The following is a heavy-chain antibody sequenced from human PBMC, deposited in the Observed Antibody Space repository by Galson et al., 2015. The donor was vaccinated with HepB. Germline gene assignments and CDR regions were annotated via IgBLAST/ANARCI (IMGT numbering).Heavy chain of an antibody. D-gene: IGHD6-19*01. CDR1: GFTFDDYA. Sequence: SLRLSCAASGFTFDDYAMHWVRQAPGKGLEWVSLISWDASSTYYADPVKGRFTISRDNSKNSLYLQMNSLRAEDTAFYYCAKGGQIAVARYYFDYWGQGTLVTVSS. V-gene: IGHV3-43D*03. CDR3: AKGGQIAVARYYFDY. J-gene: IGHJ4*02. CDR2: ISWDASST.